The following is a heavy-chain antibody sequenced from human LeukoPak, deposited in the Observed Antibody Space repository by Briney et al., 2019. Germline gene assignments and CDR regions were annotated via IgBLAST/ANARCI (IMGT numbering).Heavy chain of an antibody. CDR1: GFTFSSYS. Sequence: GGSLRLSCAASGFTFSSYSMNWVRQAPGKGLEWVSYISGSGSTIYYADSVKGRFTISRGNAKNSLYLQMNSLRAEDTAVYYCAELGITMIGGVWGKGTTVTISS. CDR3: AELGITMIGGV. CDR2: ISGSGSTI. D-gene: IGHD3-10*02. J-gene: IGHJ6*04. V-gene: IGHV3-48*04.